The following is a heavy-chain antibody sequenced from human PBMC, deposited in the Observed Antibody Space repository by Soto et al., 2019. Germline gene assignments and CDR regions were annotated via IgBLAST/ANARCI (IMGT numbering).Heavy chain of an antibody. CDR3: AKDSYDFWSGYIILHYYYGMDV. J-gene: IGHJ6*02. V-gene: IGHV3-30*18. CDR1: GSTFSTYG. CDR2: ISYDGSNK. Sequence: QVQLVESGGALSKPGRSLRLSCAASGSTFSTYGMHWARQAPGKGREWVAVISYDGSNKYYADSVKGRFTISRDNSKNTLYLQMNSLRAEDTSVYYCAKDSYDFWSGYIILHYYYGMDVWGQGTTVTVSS. D-gene: IGHD3-3*01.